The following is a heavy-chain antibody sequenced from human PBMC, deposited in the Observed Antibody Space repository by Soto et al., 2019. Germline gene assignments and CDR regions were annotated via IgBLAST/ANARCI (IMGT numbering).Heavy chain of an antibody. D-gene: IGHD7-27*01. CDR3: ARISLWGRFDP. J-gene: IGHJ5*02. V-gene: IGHV4-31*03. Sequence: SETLSLTCTVSGGSVSSGGYYWSWIRQHPGKGLEWIGYIYYSGSTYYNPSLKSRVTISVDTSKNQFSLKLSSVTAADTAVYYCARISLWGRFDPGGQGTRVTFSS. CDR2: IYYSGST. CDR1: GGSVSSGGYY.